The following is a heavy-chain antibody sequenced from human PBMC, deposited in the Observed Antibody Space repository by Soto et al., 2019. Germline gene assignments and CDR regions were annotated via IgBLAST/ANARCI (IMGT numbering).Heavy chain of an antibody. D-gene: IGHD2-15*01. CDR1: GGSISSGDYY. J-gene: IGHJ4*02. CDR2: IYYSGST. CDR3: ARARGARYFDY. Sequence: QVQLQESGPGLVKPSQTLSLTCTVSGGSISSGDYYWSWIRQPPGKGREWIGYIYYSGSTYYNPSLKSRVTISVDTSKNQFPLKLSSVTAADTAGYYCARARGARYFDYWGQGTLVTVSS. V-gene: IGHV4-30-4*01.